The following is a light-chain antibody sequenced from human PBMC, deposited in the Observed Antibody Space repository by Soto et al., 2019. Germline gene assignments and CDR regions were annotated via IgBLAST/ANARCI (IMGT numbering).Light chain of an antibody. CDR2: DAS. V-gene: IGKV1-5*01. CDR1: QSISSW. J-gene: IGKJ2*01. CDR3: QQYNSFLYT. Sequence: DIQMTQSPSTLSASVGDRVTITCRASQSISSWLAWYQQKPGKAPKLLIYDASRLESGVPSRFSGSGSGTEFTLTISSLQPDDFAPYYCQQYNSFLYTFGQGTKLEIK.